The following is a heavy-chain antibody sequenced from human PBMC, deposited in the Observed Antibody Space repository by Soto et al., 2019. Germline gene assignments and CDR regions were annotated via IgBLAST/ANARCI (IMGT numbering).Heavy chain of an antibody. CDR3: AREGGGELRYYYYGMDV. CDR2: IIPIFGTA. J-gene: IGHJ6*02. CDR1: GCTFSSYA. V-gene: IGHV1-69*13. Sequence: SVKVSCKASGCTFSSYAISWVRQAPGQGLEWMGGIIPIFGTANYAQKFQGRVTITADESTSTAYMELSSLRSEDTAVYYCAREGGGELRYYYYGMDVWGQGTTVTVSS. D-gene: IGHD1-26*01.